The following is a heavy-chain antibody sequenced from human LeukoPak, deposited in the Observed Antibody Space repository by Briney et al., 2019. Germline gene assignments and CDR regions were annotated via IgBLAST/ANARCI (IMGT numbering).Heavy chain of an antibody. CDR1: GGTFSSYA. D-gene: IGHD3-22*01. V-gene: IGHV1-69*04. Sequence: SVKVSCEASGGTFSSYAISWVRQAPGQGLEWMGRIIPILGIANYAQKFQGRVTITADKSTSTAYMELSSLRSEDTAVYYCARAYIYYYDSSGSFDYWGQGTLVTVSS. J-gene: IGHJ4*02. CDR3: ARAYIYYYDSSGSFDY. CDR2: IIPILGIA.